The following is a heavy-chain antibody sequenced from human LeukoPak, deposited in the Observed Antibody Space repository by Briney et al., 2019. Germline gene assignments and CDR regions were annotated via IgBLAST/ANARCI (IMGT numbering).Heavy chain of an antibody. CDR2: IWSDASNT. D-gene: IGHD3-9*01. CDR3: ARTYNIRYFDT. CDR1: GFIFSSYG. J-gene: IGHJ4*02. V-gene: IGHV3-33*01. Sequence: PGRSLRLSCAASGFIFSSYGMHWVRQAPGKGLEWVAVIWSDASNTYYVDSVKGRFTISRDNSKNTLDLQMNSLKAEDTAVYYCARTYNIRYFDTWGQGTLVTVSS.